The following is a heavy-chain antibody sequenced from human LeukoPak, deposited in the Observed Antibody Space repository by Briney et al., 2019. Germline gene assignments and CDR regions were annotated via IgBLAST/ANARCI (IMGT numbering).Heavy chain of an antibody. D-gene: IGHD4/OR15-4a*01. V-gene: IGHV3-20*04. CDR3: AKAFSSAYDYGPTDS. CDR1: GFTFDDYG. J-gene: IGHJ4*02. CDR2: IDWNGTST. Sequence: GGSLRLSCAASGFTFDDYGMSWVRQVPGKGLEWISSIDWNGTSTAYADSVKGRFTVSRGNTKNSLYLQMNSLRVEDTALYYCAKAFSSAYDYGPTDSWGQGTLVTVSS.